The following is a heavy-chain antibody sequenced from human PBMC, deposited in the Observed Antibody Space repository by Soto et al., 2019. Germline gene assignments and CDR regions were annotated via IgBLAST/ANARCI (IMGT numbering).Heavy chain of an antibody. CDR3: ARAGKYYYGSGSPYYYGMDV. V-gene: IGHV1-18*04. D-gene: IGHD3-10*01. Sequence: QVRLVQSGAEVKKPGASVKVSCKASGYTFTSYGVSWVRQAPGQGLEWMGWISGYNGNTNYAQKLQGRVTMTTDTSTITVYMELRSLRSDDTAVYYCARAGKYYYGSGSPYYYGMDVWGQGITVTVSS. J-gene: IGHJ6*02. CDR2: ISGYNGNT. CDR1: GYTFTSYG.